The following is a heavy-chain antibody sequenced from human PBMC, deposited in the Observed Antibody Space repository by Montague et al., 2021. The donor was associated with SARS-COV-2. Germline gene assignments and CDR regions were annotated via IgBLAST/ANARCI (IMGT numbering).Heavy chain of an antibody. V-gene: IGHV3-7*03. D-gene: IGHD3-3*01. CDR2: ITQDGSEK. Sequence: LRLSCAASGFPFSTFWMTWVRQPPGKGLEWVATITQDGSEKYNVDSVKGRFTISRDNAKKSLSLQMNSLRAEDTAVYYCARDRYYQYWSGYYPPDYWGQGTLVTVSS. CDR3: ARDRYYQYWSGYYPPDY. J-gene: IGHJ4*02. CDR1: GFPFSTFW.